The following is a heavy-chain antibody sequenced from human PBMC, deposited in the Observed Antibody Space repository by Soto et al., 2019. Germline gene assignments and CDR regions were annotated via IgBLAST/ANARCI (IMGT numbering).Heavy chain of an antibody. CDR2: ISYDGSNK. CDR3: ARDLGVALASLTLDF. D-gene: IGHD2-15*01. Sequence: PGGSLRLSCAASEFPFSNYGMHWVRQAPGKGLEWVAHISYDGSNKHYADSVEGRFTISRDDAKNSIYLQMNSLRAEDTGVYYCARDLGVALASLTLDFWGRGTLVTVSS. V-gene: IGHV3-30*03. J-gene: IGHJ4*02. CDR1: EFPFSNYG.